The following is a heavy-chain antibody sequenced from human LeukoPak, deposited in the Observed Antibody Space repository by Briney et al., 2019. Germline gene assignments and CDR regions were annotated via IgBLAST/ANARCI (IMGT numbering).Heavy chain of an antibody. J-gene: IGHJ3*02. V-gene: IGHV3-23*01. D-gene: IGHD3-22*01. CDR2: ISGSGVNT. CDR1: GFTFSSHE. Sequence: GGSLTLSCAASGFTFSSHEMNWVRQAPGKGLEWVSVISGSGVNTYYADSVTGRFTISRDNSKNKLYLQMSSLKAEDTAVYYCAKDTAMIVGWAFDIWGQGTMVTVSS. CDR3: AKDTAMIVGWAFDI.